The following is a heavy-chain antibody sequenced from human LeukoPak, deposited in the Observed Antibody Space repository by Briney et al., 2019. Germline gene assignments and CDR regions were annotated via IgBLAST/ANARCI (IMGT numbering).Heavy chain of an antibody. CDR2: IHSGGDT. J-gene: IGHJ4*02. CDR1: GFAVSVNY. CDR3: ARADPLLWPTSVFDY. Sequence: GGSLRLSCAASGFAVSVNYMSWVRQAPGKGLEWVSVIHSGGDTYYADSMKGRFTISRDNSKNTVYLQMDSLRAEDTAVYYCARADPLLWPTSVFDYWGQGTLVTVSS. V-gene: IGHV3-53*01. D-gene: IGHD2-21*01.